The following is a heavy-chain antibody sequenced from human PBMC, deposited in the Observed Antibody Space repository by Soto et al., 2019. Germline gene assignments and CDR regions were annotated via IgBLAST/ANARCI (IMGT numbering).Heavy chain of an antibody. CDR2: IKSKTDGGTT. CDR1: GFTFSNAW. J-gene: IGHJ3*01. CDR3: TTDRGEYDSSGYPDDAFDV. Sequence: GGSLRLSCAASGFTFSNAWMSWVRQAPGKGLEWVGRIKSKTDGGTTDYAAPVKGRFTTSRDDSKNTLYLQMNSLKTEDTAVYYCTTDRGEYDSSGYPDDAFDVWGQGTMVTVSS. V-gene: IGHV3-15*01. D-gene: IGHD3-22*01.